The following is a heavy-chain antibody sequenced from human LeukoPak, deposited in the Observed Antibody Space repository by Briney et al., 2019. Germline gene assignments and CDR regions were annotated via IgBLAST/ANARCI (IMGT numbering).Heavy chain of an antibody. CDR3: ARDTDGSLDY. CDR1: GFAFTNSW. Sequence: GGSLRLSCAAPGFAFTNSWMAWVRQAPGKGLEWVANIKQDGSTKHCVDSLKGRFTISRDNPKNSLYLQMNSLRADDTAVYYCARDTDGSLDYWGQGILVTVAS. J-gene: IGHJ4*02. V-gene: IGHV3-7*01. CDR2: IKQDGSTK. D-gene: IGHD1-26*01.